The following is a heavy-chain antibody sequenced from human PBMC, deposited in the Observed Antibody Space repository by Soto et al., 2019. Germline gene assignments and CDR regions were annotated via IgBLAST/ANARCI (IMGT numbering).Heavy chain of an antibody. J-gene: IGHJ4*02. Sequence: ESGGGLVQPGGSLRLSCVGSGFSFRKYAMNWVRQAPGKGLEWVSGISGSGGSGRGFYADPVKGRFTISRDNSKNTLYLEMNSLRAEDTAVYYCAKDLDDYSSAIDCWGQGPLVTVSS. CDR3: AKDLDDYSSAIDC. CDR1: GFSFRKYA. D-gene: IGHD4-4*01. CDR2: ISGSGGSGRG. V-gene: IGHV3-23*01.